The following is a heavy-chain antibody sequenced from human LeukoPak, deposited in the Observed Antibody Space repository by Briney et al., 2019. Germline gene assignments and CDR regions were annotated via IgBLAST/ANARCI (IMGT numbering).Heavy chain of an antibody. CDR3: AKLSGGIAAAGNFDY. J-gene: IGHJ4*02. Sequence: GGSLRLSCAPSGFTFRSYAMSWVRQAPGKGLEWVSAISGGGGSTYYADSVKGRFTISRDNSKNTLYLQVNSLGAEDTAVYYCAKLSGGIAAAGNFDYWGQGTLVTVSS. D-gene: IGHD6-13*01. CDR2: ISGGGGST. CDR1: GFTFRSYA. V-gene: IGHV3-23*01.